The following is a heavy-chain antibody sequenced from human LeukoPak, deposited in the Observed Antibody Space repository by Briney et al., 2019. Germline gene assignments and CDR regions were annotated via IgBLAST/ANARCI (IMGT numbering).Heavy chain of an antibody. CDR3: ASSEWSSGWYLSEPLDY. J-gene: IGHJ4*02. Sequence: SETLSLTCAVYGGSFSGYYWSWIRQPPGKGLEWIGEINHSGSTNYNPSLKSRVTISVDTSKNQFSLKLSSVTAADTAVYYCASSEWSSGWYLSEPLDYWGQGTLVTVSS. D-gene: IGHD6-19*01. CDR1: GGSFSGYY. V-gene: IGHV4-34*01. CDR2: INHSGST.